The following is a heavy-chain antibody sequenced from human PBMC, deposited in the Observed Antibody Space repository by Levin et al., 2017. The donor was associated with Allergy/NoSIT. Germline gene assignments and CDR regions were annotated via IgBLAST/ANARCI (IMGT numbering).Heavy chain of an antibody. CDR2: VKSRDDGGAI. D-gene: IGHD1-1*01. CDR1: GFTFSNAW. CDR3: TTGQL. Sequence: KTGGSLRLSCVGSGFTFSNAWMSWVRQATGKGLEWIGRVKSRDDGGAIDSAAPVKDRFIISRDDSINTVFLEMNSRRTDDTAVYYCTTGQLWGQGTVVTVSP. J-gene: IGHJ4*02. V-gene: IGHV3-15*01.